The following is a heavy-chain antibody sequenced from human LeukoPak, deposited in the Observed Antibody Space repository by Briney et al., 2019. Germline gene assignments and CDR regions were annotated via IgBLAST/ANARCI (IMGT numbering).Heavy chain of an antibody. CDR3: AKDRDSGSYSRLDH. V-gene: IGHV3-30*18. Sequence: GRSLRLSCAASGFTFSSYGMHWVRQAPGKGLEWVGLISYDGSNKYYADSVKGRFTISRDNSKNTLYLQMNSLRGEDTAVYYCAKDRDSGSYSRLDHWGQGTLVTVSS. J-gene: IGHJ4*02. D-gene: IGHD1-26*01. CDR1: GFTFSSYG. CDR2: ISYDGSNK.